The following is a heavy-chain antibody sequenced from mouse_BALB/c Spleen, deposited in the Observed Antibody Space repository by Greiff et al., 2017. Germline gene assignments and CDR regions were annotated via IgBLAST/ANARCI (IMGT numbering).Heavy chain of an antibody. J-gene: IGHJ4*01. CDR3: AREEGYYVGSYYAMDY. CDR2: IHYSGST. Sequence: EVQLQESGPDLVKPSQSLSLTCTVTGYSITSGYSWHWIRQFPGNKLEWMGYIHYSGSTNYNPSLKSRISITRDTSKNQFFLQLNSVTTEDTATYYCAREEGYYVGSYYAMDYWGQGTSVTVSS. V-gene: IGHV3-1*02. CDR1: GYSITSGYS. D-gene: IGHD2-3*01.